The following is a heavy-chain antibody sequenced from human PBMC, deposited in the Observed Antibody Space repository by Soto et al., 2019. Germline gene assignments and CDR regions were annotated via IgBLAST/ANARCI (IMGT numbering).Heavy chain of an antibody. CDR1: GFSLSSTRMA. J-gene: IGHJ4*02. D-gene: IGHD6-19*01. CDR2: IYWDDDK. Sequence: QITLKESGPTLVKPTQTLTLTCTFSGFSLSSTRMAVGWIRQPPGKALEWLALIYWDDDKRYSPFLKSRLTISKDTSKNQVVITMSNIDPVDTARYYCAHILVAGLGYYFDYWGQGTLFTDSS. CDR3: AHILVAGLGYYFDY. V-gene: IGHV2-5*02.